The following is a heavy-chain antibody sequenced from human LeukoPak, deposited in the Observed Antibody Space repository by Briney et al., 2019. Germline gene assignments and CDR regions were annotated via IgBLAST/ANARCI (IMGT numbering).Heavy chain of an antibody. CDR3: ARDGDYYDSSGRFDY. CDR2: ISSSSSYI. V-gene: IGHV3-21*01. Sequence: NTGGSLRLSCVASGFTFSSYSMNWVRQAPGKGLEWVSSISSSSSYIYYADSVKGRFTISRDNAKNSLYLQMNSLRAEDTAVYYCARDGDYYDSSGRFDYWGQGTLVTVSS. D-gene: IGHD3-22*01. CDR1: GFTFSSYS. J-gene: IGHJ4*02.